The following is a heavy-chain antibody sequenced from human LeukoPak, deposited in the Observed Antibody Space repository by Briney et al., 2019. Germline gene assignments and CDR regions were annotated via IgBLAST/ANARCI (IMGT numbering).Heavy chain of an antibody. J-gene: IGHJ4*02. V-gene: IGHV3-21*01. CDR2: ISSSSSYI. CDR1: GFTFSSYS. CDR3: APLIAAAAPFDY. Sequence: PGGSLRLSCAASGFTFSSYSMNWVRQAPGKGLEWVSSISSSSSYIYYADSVKGRFTISRDNAKNSLYLQMNSLRAEDTAVYYCAPLIAAAAPFDYWGQGTLVTVSP. D-gene: IGHD6-13*01.